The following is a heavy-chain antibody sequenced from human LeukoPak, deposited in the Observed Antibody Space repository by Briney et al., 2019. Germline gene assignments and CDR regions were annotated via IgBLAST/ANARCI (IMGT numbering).Heavy chain of an antibody. CDR3: ARLYLRDHCSSTSCYGLYFDY. CDR2: IYHSGST. J-gene: IGHJ4*02. CDR1: GYSITSGYY. D-gene: IGHD2-2*01. V-gene: IGHV4-38-2*01. Sequence: SETLSLTCAVSGYSITSGYYWGWIRQPPWEGREWIGGIYHSGSTYYNPTLKTRVTMSVDTSKNQFSLKLSSVTAADTAVYYCARLYLRDHCSSTSCYGLYFDYWGQGTLVTVSS.